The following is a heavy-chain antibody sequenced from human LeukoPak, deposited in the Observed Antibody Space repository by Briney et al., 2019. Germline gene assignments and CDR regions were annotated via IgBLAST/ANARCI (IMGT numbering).Heavy chain of an antibody. CDR2: ISSRGDVT. Sequence: GGSLRLSCAASGFTFSFYAMSWVRRAPGKGLEWVSSISSRGDVTFYTDPVKGRFTISRDNSKNTLYLQMNSLRAEDTAIYYCAQDRPNYYESNGHYYKRDGDYWGQGTLVTVSS. CDR1: GFTFSFYA. D-gene: IGHD3-22*01. CDR3: AQDRPNYYESNGHYYKRDGDY. J-gene: IGHJ4*02. V-gene: IGHV3-23*01.